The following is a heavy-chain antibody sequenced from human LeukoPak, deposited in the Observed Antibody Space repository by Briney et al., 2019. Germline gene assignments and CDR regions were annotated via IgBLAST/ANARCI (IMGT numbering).Heavy chain of an antibody. D-gene: IGHD3-16*01. V-gene: IGHV1-2*02. CDR3: AREAENTFRVGLGD. Sequence: ASVKVSCKASGYTFTDYYMHWVRQAPGQGLEWMGWINPNSGGTNYAQKFQGRVTMTRDTSISTAYMELSRLRSDDTAVHYCAREAENTFRVGLGDWGQGTLVTVSS. J-gene: IGHJ4*02. CDR1: GYTFTDYY. CDR2: INPNSGGT.